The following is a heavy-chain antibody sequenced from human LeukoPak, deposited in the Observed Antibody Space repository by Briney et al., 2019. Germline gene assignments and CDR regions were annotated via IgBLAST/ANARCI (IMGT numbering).Heavy chain of an antibody. D-gene: IGHD3-22*01. Sequence: GGSLRLSCEVSGITLSNYGMSWVRQAPGKGLEWVAGISGSGGGTNYAESVKGRFTISRDNSKNTLYLQMNSLRAEDTAVYFCAKRGVVIRVILVGFHKEAYYFDSWGQGALVSVSS. J-gene: IGHJ4*02. CDR1: GITLSNYG. CDR2: ISGSGGGT. V-gene: IGHV3-23*01. CDR3: AKRGVVIRVILVGFHKEAYYFDS.